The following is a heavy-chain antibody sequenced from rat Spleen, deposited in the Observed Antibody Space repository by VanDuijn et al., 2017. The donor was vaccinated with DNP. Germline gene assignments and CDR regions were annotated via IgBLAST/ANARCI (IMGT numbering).Heavy chain of an antibody. V-gene: IGHV5-7*01. Sequence: EVQLVASGGGLVQPGRSLKLSCEVSGFTFSDYNMAWVRQAPKKGLEWVAVNIYDGSNTHYRDSVKGRFTISRDNAKNSLYLQMNSLRSEDTATYFCTRQLGLDYWGQGVMVTVSS. CDR3: TRQLGLDY. D-gene: IGHD5-1*01. J-gene: IGHJ2*01. CDR2: NIYDGSNT. CDR1: GFTFSDYN.